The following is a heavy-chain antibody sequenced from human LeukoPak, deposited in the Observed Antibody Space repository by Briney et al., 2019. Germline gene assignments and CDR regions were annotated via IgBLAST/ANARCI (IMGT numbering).Heavy chain of an antibody. D-gene: IGHD6-13*01. J-gene: IGHJ4*02. V-gene: IGHV3-43D*04. CDR1: GFTFDDYG. CDR2: ITWDGVTT. Sequence: GGSLRLSCAASGFTFDDYGMHWVRQAPGKGLEWVSLITWDGVTTYYADSVQGRFTISRDNSKNTLSLQMNSLRAEDTAVYYCARDLGSSADYWGQGTLVTVSS. CDR3: ARDLGSSADY.